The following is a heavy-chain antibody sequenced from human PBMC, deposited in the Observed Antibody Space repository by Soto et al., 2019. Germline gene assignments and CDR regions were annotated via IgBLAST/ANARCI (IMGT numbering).Heavy chain of an antibody. D-gene: IGHD3-10*01. J-gene: IGHJ4*02. CDR1: GGSISSSSYY. Sequence: SETLSLTCTVSGGSISSSSYYWGWIRQPPGMGLEWIGTIYYNGSTSYTPSLKSRVTISVDTSKNQFSLILSSVTAADTAVYYCARRMVRGIITFDYWGQGALVTVSS. CDR2: IYYNGST. V-gene: IGHV4-39*01. CDR3: ARRMVRGIITFDY.